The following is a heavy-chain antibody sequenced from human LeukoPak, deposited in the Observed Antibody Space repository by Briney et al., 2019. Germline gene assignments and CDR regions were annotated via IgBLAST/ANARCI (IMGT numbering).Heavy chain of an antibody. CDR3: ASEDYSSSSDAFDI. CDR2: IYHSGST. D-gene: IGHD6-6*01. Sequence: SETLSLTCTVSGYSISSGYYWGWIRQPPGKGLEWIGSIYHSGSTYYNPSLKSRVTISVDTSKNQSSLKLSSVTAADTAVYYCASEDYSSSSDAFDIWGQGTMVTVSS. J-gene: IGHJ3*02. CDR1: GYSISSGYY. V-gene: IGHV4-38-2*02.